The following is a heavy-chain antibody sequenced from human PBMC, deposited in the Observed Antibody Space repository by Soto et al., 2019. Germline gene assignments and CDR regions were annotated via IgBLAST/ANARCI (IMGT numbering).Heavy chain of an antibody. CDR1: GFTFSSYA. CDR2: ISGSGGST. D-gene: IGHD2-15*01. CDR3: AKTHPTYCSGGSCYSDY. V-gene: IGHV3-23*01. J-gene: IGHJ4*02. Sequence: GGSLRLSCAASGFTFSSYAMSWVRQAPGKGLEWVSAISGSGGSTYYADSVKGRFTISRDNSNNTRYLQMNSLRAEDTAVYYCAKTHPTYCSGGSCYSDYWGQGTLVTVSS.